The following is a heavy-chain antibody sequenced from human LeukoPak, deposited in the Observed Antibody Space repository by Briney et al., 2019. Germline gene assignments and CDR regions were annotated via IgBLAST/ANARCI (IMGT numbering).Heavy chain of an antibody. CDR1: GFTFTDHS. D-gene: IGHD1-26*01. J-gene: IGHJ4*02. CDR2: CRDKANSYTT. V-gene: IGHV3-72*01. Sequence: YPGGSLRLSCVASGFTFTDHSMDWVRQAPGKGLEWVGRCRDKANSYTTEYAASVKGRFTISRDDSKNSLYLQMSGLETEDTAVYYCARLLGANDWGQGTLVTVSS. CDR3: ARLLGAND.